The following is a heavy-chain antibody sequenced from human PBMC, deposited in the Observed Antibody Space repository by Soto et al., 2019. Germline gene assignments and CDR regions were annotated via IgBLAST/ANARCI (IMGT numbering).Heavy chain of an antibody. J-gene: IGHJ1*01. CDR1: GGSFRNYN. CDR3: ATRDPLYSYAPGSFQY. Sequence: QVQLQQWGAGLLKPSETLSLTCAVYGGSFRNYNWSWIRQPPGKGLEWIGEINHSGITNYNPSLKSRVTISIDTSTNQFSLKLSSVTAADTAVYYCATRDPLYSYAPGSFQYWGQGTLVTVSS. V-gene: IGHV4-34*01. D-gene: IGHD3-10*01. CDR2: INHSGIT.